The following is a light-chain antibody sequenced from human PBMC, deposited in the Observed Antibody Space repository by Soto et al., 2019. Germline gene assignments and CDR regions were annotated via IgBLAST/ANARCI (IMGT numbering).Light chain of an antibody. Sequence: QSVLTQPASVSGSPGQSITISCTGTSSDVGGYNYVSWYQQHPGKAPKLMIYDVTNRPSGVSDRFSGSKSRNTASLTISGLQAEDEADYYCSSYTSRGSWVFGGGTKVTVL. CDR3: SSYTSRGSWV. J-gene: IGLJ3*02. V-gene: IGLV2-14*01. CDR1: SSDVGGYNY. CDR2: DVT.